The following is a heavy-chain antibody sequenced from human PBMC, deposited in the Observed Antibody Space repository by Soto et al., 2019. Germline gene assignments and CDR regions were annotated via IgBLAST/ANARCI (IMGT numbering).Heavy chain of an antibody. Sequence: XXSLKISCKGSVYSFTSYWISWVRQMPGXALKWMGRMDXTDSYXNYSTYFQGQXXISRDKSXXNAYMQWSSLKASETAMYYCARQNGYGKSDLDYWGQGTLVTVSS. V-gene: IGHV5-10-1*04. J-gene: IGHJ4*02. D-gene: IGHD5-18*01. CDR1: VYSFTSYW. CDR3: ARQNGYGKSDLDY. CDR2: MDXTDSYX.